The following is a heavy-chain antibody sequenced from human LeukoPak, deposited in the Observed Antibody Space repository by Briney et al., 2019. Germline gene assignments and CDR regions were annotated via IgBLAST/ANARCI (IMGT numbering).Heavy chain of an antibody. J-gene: IGHJ3*02. CDR1: GGSINRGTYY. CDR2: IDTSGST. Sequence: PSQTLSLTCTVSGGSINRGTYYWNWIRQPAGKGLEWLGRIDTSGSTHYNPSLTSRVTISLDTTNNQFSLNLISVTAADTAVYYCARGHSFSSSWSRSALAIWGQGTMVTVSS. CDR3: ARGHSFSSSWSRSALAI. V-gene: IGHV4-61*02. D-gene: IGHD6-13*01.